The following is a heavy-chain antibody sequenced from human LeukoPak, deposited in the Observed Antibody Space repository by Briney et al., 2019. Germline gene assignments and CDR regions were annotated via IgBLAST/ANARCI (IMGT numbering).Heavy chain of an antibody. Sequence: ASVKVSCKASGYPFTGYYIRWVRQAPGQGLEWMGWINPNSGSTNPAQKFQVRVTMTRDTSITAAYMELSSLRSDDTAVYYCARTFASYYLSGLDYWGQGTLVTVSS. CDR2: INPNSGST. D-gene: IGHD5-18*01. CDR3: ARTFASYYLSGLDY. CDR1: GYPFTGYY. J-gene: IGHJ4*02. V-gene: IGHV1-2*02.